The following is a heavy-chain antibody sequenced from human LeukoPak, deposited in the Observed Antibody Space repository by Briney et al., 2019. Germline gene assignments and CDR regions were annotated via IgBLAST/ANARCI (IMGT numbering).Heavy chain of an antibody. J-gene: IGHJ6*03. V-gene: IGHV4-34*01. CDR1: GFTFSSYA. CDR2: INHSGNT. Sequence: GSLRLSCAASGFTFSSYAMSWIRQPPGKGLEWIGEINHSGNTNYNPSLKSRVTISVDTSKNQFSLKLSSVTAADTAVYYCARRRGGGGTYYYYYYMDVWGKGTTVTISS. D-gene: IGHD3-16*01. CDR3: ARRRGGGGTYYYYYYMDV.